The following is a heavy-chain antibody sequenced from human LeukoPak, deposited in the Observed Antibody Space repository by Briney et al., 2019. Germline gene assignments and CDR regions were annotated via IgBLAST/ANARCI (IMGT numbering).Heavy chain of an antibody. Sequence: ETLSLTCTVSGGSISNYCWSWVRQSAGKGLEWIGRIYITGSTNYNPSLKSRVTISVDTSKNQFSLKLSSVTAADTAVYYCAREKSHVVVGWFDPWGQGTLVTVSS. J-gene: IGHJ5*02. CDR1: GGSISNYC. D-gene: IGHD2-15*01. V-gene: IGHV4-4*07. CDR2: IYITGST. CDR3: AREKSHVVVGWFDP.